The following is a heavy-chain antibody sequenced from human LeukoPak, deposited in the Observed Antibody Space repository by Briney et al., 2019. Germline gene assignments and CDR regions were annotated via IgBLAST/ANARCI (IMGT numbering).Heavy chain of an antibody. CDR1: GFTFSSYS. CDR3: VKDYCSGGSCIDAFDF. J-gene: IGHJ3*01. Sequence: PGGSLRLSCAASGFTFSSYSMNWVRQAPGKGLEWLSSISGSSSQIFYADSVKGRFTMSRDNAKNSLYLQMNSLRAEDTALYYCVKDYCSGGSCIDAFDFWSQGTMVTVSS. CDR2: ISGSSSQI. V-gene: IGHV3-21*01. D-gene: IGHD2-15*01.